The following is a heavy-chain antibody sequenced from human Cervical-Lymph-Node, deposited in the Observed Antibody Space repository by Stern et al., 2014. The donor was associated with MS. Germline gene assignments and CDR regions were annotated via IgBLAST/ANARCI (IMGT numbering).Heavy chain of an antibody. CDR2: INPNSGGT. CDR3: ARGGTGDRPDFDY. CDR1: GYTFTGYY. V-gene: IGHV1-2*04. Sequence: VQLVQSGAEVKKPGASGKVSCKASGYTFTGYYMHWVRTAPGQGLEWMGWINPNSGGTNYAQKFQGWVTMTRDTSISTAYMELSRLRSDDTAVYYCARGGTGDRPDFDYWGQGTLVTVSS. D-gene: IGHD7-27*01. J-gene: IGHJ4*02.